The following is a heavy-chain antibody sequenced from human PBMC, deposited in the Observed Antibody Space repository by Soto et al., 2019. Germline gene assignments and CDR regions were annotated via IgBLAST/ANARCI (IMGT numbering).Heavy chain of an antibody. CDR3: VGGAYTYYHMDV. CDR1: GGSINSSNW. Sequence: QVQLQESGPGLVKPSGTLSLTCAVSGGSINSSNWWTWVRQSPGKGLEWIGEMYIIGGTNYNPSSKSRVTISLVKSKIQVSLELSSVTAADTAIYYWVGGAYTYYHMDVWGKGTTVTVSS. D-gene: IGHD1-20*01. J-gene: IGHJ6*03. V-gene: IGHV4-4*02. CDR2: MYIIGGT.